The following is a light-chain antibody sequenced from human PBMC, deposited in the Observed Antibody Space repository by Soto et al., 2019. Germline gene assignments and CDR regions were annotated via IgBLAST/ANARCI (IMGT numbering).Light chain of an antibody. CDR2: EVS. J-gene: IGLJ2*01. V-gene: IGLV2-8*01. CDR3: SSYAGSNNVV. Sequence: QSALTQPPSASGSLGQSVTISCTGTSSDVGGYNYVSWYQQHPGKAPKFMIYEVSKRPSGVPDRFSGSKSGNTASLTVSGLQAEDEAYYYCSSYAGSNNVVFGGGTKLTVL. CDR1: SSDVGGYNY.